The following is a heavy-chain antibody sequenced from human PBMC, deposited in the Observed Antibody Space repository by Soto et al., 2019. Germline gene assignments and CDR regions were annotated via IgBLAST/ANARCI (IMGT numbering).Heavy chain of an antibody. CDR3: VGLCQPAAAPFDY. D-gene: IGHD6-13*01. Sequence: QVQLQQWGAGLLKPSETLSLTCAVFGGSFSGYSWSWIRQSPGKGLEWIGEINRSGSTNYNPSLTSRVAITVDTSKNQFSLKLSSVTASNTAVYYCVGLCQPAAAPFDYWGQGTLVTVSS. CDR2: INRSGST. CDR1: GGSFSGYS. J-gene: IGHJ4*02. V-gene: IGHV4-34*01.